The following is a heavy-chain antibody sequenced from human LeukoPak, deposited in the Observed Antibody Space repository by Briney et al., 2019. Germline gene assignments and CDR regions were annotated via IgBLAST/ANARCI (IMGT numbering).Heavy chain of an antibody. Sequence: ASVKVSCKASGYTFTGDYMHWVRQAPGQGLEWMGWINPNSGGTNYAQKFQGRVTMTRDTSISTAYMELRSLRSDDPAVYYCARADIAVAGTGSCVFDSWGQGTLVTVSS. J-gene: IGHJ4*02. D-gene: IGHD6-19*01. V-gene: IGHV1-2*02. CDR2: INPNSGGT. CDR3: ARADIAVAGTGSCVFDS. CDR1: GYTFTGDY.